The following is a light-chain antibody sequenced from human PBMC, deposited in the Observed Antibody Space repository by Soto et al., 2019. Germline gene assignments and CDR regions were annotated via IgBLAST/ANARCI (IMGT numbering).Light chain of an antibody. Sequence: NFMLTQPHSVSESPGKTVTISCTRSSGSIASNYVQWYQQRPGSAPTTVIYEDNQRPSGVPDRFSGSIDSSSNSASLTISRLKTEDEADYYCQSDHSSNVVFGGGTKLTVL. CDR3: QSDHSSNVV. V-gene: IGLV6-57*04. CDR2: EDN. J-gene: IGLJ3*02. CDR1: SGSIASNY.